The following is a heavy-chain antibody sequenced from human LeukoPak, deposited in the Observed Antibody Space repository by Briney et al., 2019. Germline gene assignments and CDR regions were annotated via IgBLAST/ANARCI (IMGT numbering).Heavy chain of an antibody. V-gene: IGHV3-11*04. CDR2: ISSSGSTI. CDR1: GFTFSDYY. D-gene: IGHD5-12*01. Sequence: GGSLRLSCAASGFTFSDYYMSWIRQAPGKGLEWVSYISSSGSTIYYADSVKGRFTISRDNAKNSLYLQMNSLRAEDTAVYYCARDSSIVATIRGNWFDPWGQGTLVTVSS. J-gene: IGHJ5*02. CDR3: ARDSSIVATIRGNWFDP.